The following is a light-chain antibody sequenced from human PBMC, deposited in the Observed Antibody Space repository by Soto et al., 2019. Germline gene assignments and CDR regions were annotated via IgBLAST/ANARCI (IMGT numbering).Light chain of an antibody. CDR3: CSYAGSSTLGVV. J-gene: IGLJ2*01. Sequence: QSALTQPASVSGSPGQSITISCTGTSSDVGSYNLVSWYQQHPGKAPKLMIYEGSKRPSWVSNRFSGSKSGNTASLTISGLQAEDEADYYCCSYAGSSTLGVVFGGGTKLTVL. CDR1: SSDVGSYNL. CDR2: EGS. V-gene: IGLV2-23*01.